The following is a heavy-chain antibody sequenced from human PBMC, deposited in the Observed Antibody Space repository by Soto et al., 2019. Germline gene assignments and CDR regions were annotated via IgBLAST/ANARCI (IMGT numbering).Heavy chain of an antibody. D-gene: IGHD2-15*01. Sequence: GASVKVSCKASGYTFTSYYMHWVRQAPGQGLEWMGIINPSGGSTNYAQKFQGRVTITADESTSTAYMELSSLRSEDTAVYYCARDLGYNHGMDVWGQGTTVTVSS. J-gene: IGHJ6*02. CDR1: GYTFTSYY. V-gene: IGHV1-46*01. CDR3: ARDLGYNHGMDV. CDR2: INPSGGST.